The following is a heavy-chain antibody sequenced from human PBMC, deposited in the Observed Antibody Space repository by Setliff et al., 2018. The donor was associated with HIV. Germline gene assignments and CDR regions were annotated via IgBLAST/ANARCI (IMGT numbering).Heavy chain of an antibody. CDR1: GYTFSDYY. V-gene: IGHV1-69-2*01. Sequence: ASVKVSCKASGYTFSDYYIHWLRQAPRRGLEWMGRFDPEDGETIYAEKLQDRVTISVDRSRNTVYMELSSLRTEDTAVYFCSNGADVGGYSGYDFNYWGQGTLVTVSS. CDR2: FDPEDGET. J-gene: IGHJ4*02. D-gene: IGHD5-12*01. CDR3: SNGADVGGYSGYDFNY.